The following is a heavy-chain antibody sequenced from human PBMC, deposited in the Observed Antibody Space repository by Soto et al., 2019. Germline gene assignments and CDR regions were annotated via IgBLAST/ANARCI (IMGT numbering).Heavy chain of an antibody. CDR1: GFFSSSGNY. V-gene: IGHV4-38-2*01. CDR3: ARARWYDAFDV. CDR2: IFHGGNT. Sequence: SETLSLTCAVAGFFSSSGNYWGWIRKPPGKGPEWIGSIFHGGNTYYNPSLKSRVTISVDMSKNQFSLKLNSVTAADTAVYYCARARWYDAFDVWGQGTVVTVSS. J-gene: IGHJ3*01. D-gene: IGHD2-15*01.